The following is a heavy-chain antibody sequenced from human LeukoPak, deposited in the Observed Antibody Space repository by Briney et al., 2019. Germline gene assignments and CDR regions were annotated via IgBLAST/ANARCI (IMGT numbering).Heavy chain of an antibody. V-gene: IGHV3-21*01. CDR1: GFTFSSYS. D-gene: IGHD3-3*01. J-gene: IGHJ4*02. CDR2: ISSSSSHI. CDR3: ARYEFDY. Sequence: GGSLRLSCAASGFTFSSYSMNWVRQAPGKGLEWVSSISSSSSHIYYADSVKGRFTISRDNAKNSLYLQMNSLRAEDTAVYYCARYEFDYWGQGTLVTVSS.